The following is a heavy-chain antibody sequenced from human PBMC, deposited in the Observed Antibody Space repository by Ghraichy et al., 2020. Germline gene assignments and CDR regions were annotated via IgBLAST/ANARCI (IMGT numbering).Heavy chain of an antibody. Sequence: GGSLRLSCAASGFTFSSYAMSWVRQAPGKGLEWVSAISGSGGSTYYADSVKGRFTISRDNSKNTLYLQMNSLRAEDTAVYYCAKDKLRHPVDSHHFDYWGQGTLVTVSS. D-gene: IGHD3/OR15-3a*01. CDR2: ISGSGGST. CDR1: GFTFSSYA. V-gene: IGHV3-23*01. J-gene: IGHJ4*02. CDR3: AKDKLRHPVDSHHFDY.